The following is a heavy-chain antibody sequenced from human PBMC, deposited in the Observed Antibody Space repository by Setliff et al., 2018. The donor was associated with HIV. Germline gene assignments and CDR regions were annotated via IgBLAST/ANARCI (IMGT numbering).Heavy chain of an antibody. D-gene: IGHD7-27*01. CDR1: GFKFTSFS. V-gene: IGHV3-48*01. Sequence: GGSLILSCAASGFKFTSFSMNWVRQAPGKGLEWVSHISGNEKNMDYADSVKGRFTISRYNAKNSLYLQMDSLGAEDTAVYYCVRDFHWAFDYWGQGTPVTVSS. CDR3: VRDFHWAFDY. J-gene: IGHJ4*02. CDR2: ISGNEKNM.